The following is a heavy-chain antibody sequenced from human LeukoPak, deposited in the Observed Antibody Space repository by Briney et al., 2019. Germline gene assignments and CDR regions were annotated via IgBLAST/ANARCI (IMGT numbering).Heavy chain of an antibody. D-gene: IGHD1-26*01. CDR2: IYPGDSDI. CDR3: ARHRGSYSYDY. Sequence: GESLKISRKSSGYSFTSYWIGWVRQMPGKGLEWMGIIYPGDSDIRYSPSFRGQVTISTDKSTSTAYLQWSSLKASDTAMYYCARHRGSYSYDYWGQGTLVTVSS. CDR1: GYSFTSYW. J-gene: IGHJ4*02. V-gene: IGHV5-51*01.